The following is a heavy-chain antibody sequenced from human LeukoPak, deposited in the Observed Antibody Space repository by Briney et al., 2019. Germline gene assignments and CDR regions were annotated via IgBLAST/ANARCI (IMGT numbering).Heavy chain of an antibody. Sequence: GRSLRLSCAASGFTVSSNYMSWVRQAPGKGLEWVSVIYSGGSTYYADSVKGRFTISRHNSKNTLYLQMNSLRAEDTAVYYCARLSDDRFDYWGQGTLVTVSS. V-gene: IGHV3-53*04. CDR2: IYSGGST. CDR3: ARLSDDRFDY. D-gene: IGHD3-16*02. CDR1: GFTVSSNY. J-gene: IGHJ4*02.